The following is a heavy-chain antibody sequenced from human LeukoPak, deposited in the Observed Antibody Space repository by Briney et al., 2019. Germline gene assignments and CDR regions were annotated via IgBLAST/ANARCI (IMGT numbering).Heavy chain of an antibody. Sequence: AAGSLRLSCAASGFTFSSYWMNWVRQAPGKGLVWVSRIASDGSSTTYADSVKGRFSISRDNAKNTLYLQMNSLRVEDTAVYYCARGRPHGNDYWGQGTLVTVSS. V-gene: IGHV3-74*01. D-gene: IGHD4-23*01. J-gene: IGHJ4*02. CDR1: GFTFSSYW. CDR2: IASDGSST. CDR3: ARGRPHGNDY.